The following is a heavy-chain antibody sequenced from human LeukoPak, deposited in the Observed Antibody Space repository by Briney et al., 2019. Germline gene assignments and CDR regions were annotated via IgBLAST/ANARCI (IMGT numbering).Heavy chain of an antibody. V-gene: IGHV3-9*01. Sequence: GRSLRLSCAASGFTFDDYAMHWVRQAPGKGLEWVSGISWNSGSIGYADSVKGRFTISRDNAKNSLYLQMNSLRAEDKALYYCAKGHNRAGAGYVDYWGQGTLVTVSS. D-gene: IGHD6-13*01. CDR3: AKGHNRAGAGYVDY. CDR1: GFTFDDYA. J-gene: IGHJ4*02. CDR2: ISWNSGSI.